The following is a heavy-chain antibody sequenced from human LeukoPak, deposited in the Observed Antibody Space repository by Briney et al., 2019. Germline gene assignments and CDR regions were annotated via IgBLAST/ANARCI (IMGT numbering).Heavy chain of an antibody. CDR2: INHSGST. CDR3: ARDRKSRSTGDYRYYYYYGMDV. CDR1: GGPIRSSYYY. V-gene: IGHV4-39*07. D-gene: IGHD7-27*01. Sequence: PSETLSLTCTVSGGPIRSSYYYWGWIRQPPGKGLEWIGEINHSGSTNYNPSLKSRVTISVDTSKNQFSLKLSSVTAADTAVYYCARDRKSRSTGDYRYYYYYGMDVWGQGTTVTVSS. J-gene: IGHJ6*02.